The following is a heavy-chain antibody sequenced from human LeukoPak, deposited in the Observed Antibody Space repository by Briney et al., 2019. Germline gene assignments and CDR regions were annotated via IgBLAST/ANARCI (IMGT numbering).Heavy chain of an antibody. J-gene: IGHJ4*02. V-gene: IGHV3-7*01. D-gene: IGHD2-15*01. CDR3: ATVAGDCSGGRCYLLRFDY. CDR2: IKLDGSEK. CDR1: GFTFSNYW. Sequence: GGSLRLSCVASGFTFSNYWMSWVRQAPGKGLEWVANIKLDGSEKYYVDSVKGRFTISRDNAKNSLYLQMNSLRGDDTAVYYCATVAGDCSGGRCYLLRFDYWGQGTLVIVSS.